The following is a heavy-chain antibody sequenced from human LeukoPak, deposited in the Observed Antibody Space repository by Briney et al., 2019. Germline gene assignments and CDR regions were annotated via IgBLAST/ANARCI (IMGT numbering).Heavy chain of an antibody. J-gene: IGHJ5*02. CDR3: ARGEGYCSSPNCRGIGNWSDP. CDR2: IGSSSSHI. D-gene: IGHD2-2*01. V-gene: IGHV3-21*01. Sequence: GGSLRLSCAGSGFPSSSYSMNWVRQAPGKGLEWVSSIGSSSSHIYYAGSVKGRFTTSRDNAKNSLYLQMNSLGAEDTAVYFCARGEGYCSSPNCRGIGNWSDPWGQGTLVTVSS. CDR1: GFPSSSYS.